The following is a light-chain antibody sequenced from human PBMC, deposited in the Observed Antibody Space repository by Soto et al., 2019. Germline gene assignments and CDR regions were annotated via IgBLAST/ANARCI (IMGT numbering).Light chain of an antibody. Sequence: DIQMIQSPSSLSASIGDRVTITCRASQSVSTSLNWYQQKPGKAPKLLIFDASNLQSGVPSRFSGSESGADFTLTISSLQPEDCATYYCQRSHGFPYTFGQGTKLDIK. J-gene: IGKJ2*01. CDR2: DAS. CDR1: QSVSTS. V-gene: IGKV1-39*01. CDR3: QRSHGFPYT.